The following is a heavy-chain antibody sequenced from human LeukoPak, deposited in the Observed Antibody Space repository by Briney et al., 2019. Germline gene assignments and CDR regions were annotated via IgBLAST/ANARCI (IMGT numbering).Heavy chain of an antibody. J-gene: IGHJ1*01. V-gene: IGHV3-33*01. Sequence: PGGSLRLSCAASGFTFSSYGMHWVRQAPGKGLEWVAAIWYDAYDKYYADSVKGRFTISRDNSKNTLYLQMNSLRAEDTAVYYCAGDLIPRRCAHGDSWGQGTLVTVSS. CDR3: AGDLIPRRCAHGDS. CDR1: GFTFSSYG. D-gene: IGHD3-10*01. CDR2: IWYDAYDK.